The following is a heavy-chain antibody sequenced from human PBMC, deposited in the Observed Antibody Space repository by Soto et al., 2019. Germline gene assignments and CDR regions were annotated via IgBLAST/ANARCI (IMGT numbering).Heavy chain of an antibody. V-gene: IGHV1-69*02. CDR3: LSAASRRVVVAATSGWYYYSGMDV. D-gene: IGHD2-15*01. CDR2: IIPILGIA. Sequence: QVQLVQSGAEVKKPGSSVKVSCKASGGTFSSYAISWVRQAPGQGLEWMGRIIPILGIADYAQKFRGRVTTTAETSTRTAYIELRSLRYEATAVYYCLSAASRRVVVAATSGWYYYSGMDVWGQGPTVTVSS. CDR1: GGTFSSYA. J-gene: IGHJ6*02.